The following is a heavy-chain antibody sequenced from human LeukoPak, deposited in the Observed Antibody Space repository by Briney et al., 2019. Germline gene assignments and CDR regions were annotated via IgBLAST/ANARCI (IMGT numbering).Heavy chain of an antibody. CDR1: GYTFSNYG. J-gene: IGHJ4*02. Sequence: ASVKVSCKPSGYTFSNYGVSWVRQAPGQGLEWRGWISAYNNNTNYAQKFQGRLTMTTDTSTSTAYMELRSLRSDDTAVYYCARGARISSSWYSSVWGQGTLITVS. V-gene: IGHV1-18*01. CDR3: ARGARISSSWYSSV. CDR2: ISAYNNNT. D-gene: IGHD2-2*01.